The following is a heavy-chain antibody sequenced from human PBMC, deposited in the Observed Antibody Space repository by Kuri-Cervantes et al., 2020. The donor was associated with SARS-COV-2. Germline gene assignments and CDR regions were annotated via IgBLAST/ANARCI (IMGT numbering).Heavy chain of an antibody. CDR3: EKDFWSGYYYFDY. Sequence: TLSLTCAASGFTFRDYYMSWIRQAPGKGLEWVSYISSSGRTIYYADSVKGRFTISRDNAENTLYLQMNSLRAEDTAVYYCEKDFWSGYYYFDYWGQGALVTVSS. CDR2: ISSSGRTI. CDR1: GFTFRDYY. J-gene: IGHJ4*02. V-gene: IGHV3-11*04. D-gene: IGHD3-3*01.